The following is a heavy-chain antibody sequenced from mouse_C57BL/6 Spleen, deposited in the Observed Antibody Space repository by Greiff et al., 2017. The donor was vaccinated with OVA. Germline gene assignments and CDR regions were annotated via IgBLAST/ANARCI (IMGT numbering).Heavy chain of an antibody. CDR2: INPNNGGT. Sequence: EVQLQQSGPELVKPGASVKISCKASGYTFTDYYMNWVKQSHGKSLEWIGDINPNNGGTSYNQKFKGKATLTVDKSSSTAYMELRSLTSEDSAVYYCARAYIYYGTAWFAYWGQGTLVTVSA. V-gene: IGHV1-26*01. CDR1: GYTFTDYY. CDR3: ARAYIYYGTAWFAY. D-gene: IGHD2-1*01. J-gene: IGHJ3*01.